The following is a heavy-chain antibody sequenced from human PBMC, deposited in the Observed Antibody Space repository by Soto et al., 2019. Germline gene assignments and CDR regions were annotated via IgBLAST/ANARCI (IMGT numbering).Heavy chain of an antibody. CDR1: GYTLMNYH. CDR3: ARAASALL. V-gene: IGHV1-46*01. J-gene: IGHJ4*02. D-gene: IGHD2-2*01. Sequence: QVQLVQSGAEVKKPGASVKVSCKASGYTLMNYHMHWVRQAPGRGLEWLGKINPIGGATTYAQKFQGRVTMTRDTSTSTVYMELSSLISEDSAVYYCARAASALLWGPGTQVTVSS. CDR2: INPIGGAT.